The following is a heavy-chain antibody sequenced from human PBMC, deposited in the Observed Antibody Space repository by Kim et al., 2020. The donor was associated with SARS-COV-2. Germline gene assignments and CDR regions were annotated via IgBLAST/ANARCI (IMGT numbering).Heavy chain of an antibody. CDR2: IYYSGST. Sequence: SETLSLTCTVSGGSISSSSYYWGWIRQPPGKGLEWIGSIYYSGSTYYNPSLKSRVTISVDTSKNQFSLKLSSVTAADTAVYYCARHGGGYGSGSSPYFDYWGQGTLVTVSS. D-gene: IGHD3-10*01. V-gene: IGHV4-39*01. CDR3: ARHGGGYGSGSSPYFDY. CDR1: GGSISSSSYY. J-gene: IGHJ4*02.